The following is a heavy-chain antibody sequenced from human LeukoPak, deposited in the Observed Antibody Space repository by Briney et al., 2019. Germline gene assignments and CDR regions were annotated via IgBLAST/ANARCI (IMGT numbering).Heavy chain of an antibody. Sequence: PSETLSLTCTVSGGSISSGGYYWSWIRQPPGKGLEWIGYIYHSGSTYYNPSLKSRVTISVDTSKNQFSLKLSSVTAADTAVYYCARGDAGGSCYDYWGRGTLVTVSS. D-gene: IGHD2-15*01. CDR3: ARGDAGGSCYDY. V-gene: IGHV4-30-2*01. CDR2: IYHSGST. CDR1: GGSISSGGYY. J-gene: IGHJ4*02.